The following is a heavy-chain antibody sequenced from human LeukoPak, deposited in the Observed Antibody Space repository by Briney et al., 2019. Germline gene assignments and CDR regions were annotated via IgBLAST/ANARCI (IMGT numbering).Heavy chain of an antibody. CDR1: GFTFSSYG. D-gene: IGHD6-6*01. Sequence: GGSLRLSCAASGFTFSSYGMHWVRQAPGKGLEWVAFIRYDGSNKYYADSVKGRFTISRDNSKNTLYLQMNSLRAEDTAVYYCAKDKSSSRKEYYYYMDVWGKGTTVTVSS. CDR3: AKDKSSSRKEYYYYMDV. V-gene: IGHV3-30*02. CDR2: IRYDGSNK. J-gene: IGHJ6*03.